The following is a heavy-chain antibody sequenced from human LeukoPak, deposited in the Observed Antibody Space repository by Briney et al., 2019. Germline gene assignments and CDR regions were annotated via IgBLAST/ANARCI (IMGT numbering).Heavy chain of an antibody. Sequence: GGSLRLSCTASGFTFGDYAMSWVRQAPGKGLEWVGFIRSKAYGGTTEYAASVKGRFTISRDDSKSIAHLQMHSLKTEDTAVYYCTREMGSYSSGWYYFDYWGQGTLVTVSS. CDR2: IRSKAYGGTT. J-gene: IGHJ4*02. CDR3: TREMGSYSSGWYYFDY. V-gene: IGHV3-49*04. D-gene: IGHD6-19*01. CDR1: GFTFGDYA.